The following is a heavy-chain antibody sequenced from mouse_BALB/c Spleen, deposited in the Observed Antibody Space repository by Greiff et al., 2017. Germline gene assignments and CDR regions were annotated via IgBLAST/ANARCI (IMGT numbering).Heavy chain of an antibody. CDR3: ARGRYYYGSSPSY. D-gene: IGHD1-1*01. V-gene: IGHV5-6-5*01. CDR2: ISSGGST. J-gene: IGHJ3*01. CDR1: GFTFSSYA. Sequence: EVQGVESGGGLVKPGGSLKLSCAASGFTFSSYAMSWVRQTPEKRLEWVASISSGGSTYYPDSVKGRFTISRDNARNILYLQMSSLRSEDTAMYYCARGRYYYGSSPSYWGQGTLVTVSA.